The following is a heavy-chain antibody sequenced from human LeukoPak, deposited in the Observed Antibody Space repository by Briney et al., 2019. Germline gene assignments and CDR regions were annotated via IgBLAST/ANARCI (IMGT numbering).Heavy chain of an antibody. CDR3: ARAYCSSTSCFDSWFDP. J-gene: IGHJ5*02. Sequence: GGSLRLSCAASGFTSSSYGMNWVRQAPGKGLEWVSYISGGASVIYYADSVKGRFTISRDNARSSLYLQMNSLRAEDTAVYYCARAYCSSTSCFDSWFDPWGQGTLVTVSS. CDR2: ISGGASVI. V-gene: IGHV3-48*01. CDR1: GFTSSSYG. D-gene: IGHD2-2*01.